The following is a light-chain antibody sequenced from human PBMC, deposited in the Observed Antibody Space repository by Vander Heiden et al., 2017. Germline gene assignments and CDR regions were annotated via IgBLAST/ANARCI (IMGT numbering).Light chain of an antibody. J-gene: IGKJ2*01. Sequence: DIVMTQSPDSLAVSLGDSATINRKSSQSVLYSSNNKNYLAWYQQKPGQPPKLLIYCASTRESGVPDRFSGSGSGTDFTLTISSLQAEDVAVYYCQQYYSTPPMYTFGQGTKLEIK. CDR2: CAS. CDR1: QSVLYSSNNKNY. CDR3: QQYYSTPPMYT. V-gene: IGKV4-1*01.